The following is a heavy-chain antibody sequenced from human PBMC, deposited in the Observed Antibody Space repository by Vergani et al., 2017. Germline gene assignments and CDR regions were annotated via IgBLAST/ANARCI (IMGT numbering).Heavy chain of an antibody. CDR1: GFTFSNYG. CDR2: ISPDGRTT. CDR3: VRARCSGPCFMSNWFDS. J-gene: IGHJ5*01. D-gene: IGHD5-12*01. Sequence: VQLVESGGGVVQPGGSLRLSCGASGFTFSNYGMHWVRQPPGKGLAWVSKISPDGRTTEYADSVRGRFTISRDNANSMLYLQMNSLRDDDTAIYYCVRARCSGPCFMSNWFDSWGQGTLVTVSS. V-gene: IGHV3-74*03.